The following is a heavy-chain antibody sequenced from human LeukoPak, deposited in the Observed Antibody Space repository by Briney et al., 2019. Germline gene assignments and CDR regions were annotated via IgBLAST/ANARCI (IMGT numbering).Heavy chain of an antibody. CDR2: IKQDGSEK. Sequence: GGSLRLSCAASGFTFSSYWMSGVRQAPGKGLEWVANIKQDGSEKYYVDSVKGRFTISRDNAKNSLYLQMNSLRAEDTAVYYCARGLPYYDSSGYEDYWGQGTLVTVSS. V-gene: IGHV3-7*04. J-gene: IGHJ4*02. D-gene: IGHD3-22*01. CDR3: ARGLPYYDSSGYEDY. CDR1: GFTFSSYW.